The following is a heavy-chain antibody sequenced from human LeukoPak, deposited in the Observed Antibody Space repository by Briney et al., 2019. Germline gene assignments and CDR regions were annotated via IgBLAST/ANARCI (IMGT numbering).Heavy chain of an antibody. Sequence: SQTLSLTCAISGDSFSSNSAAWNWLRQSPSRGLEWLGRTYYRSKWYNDYAVSVKSLITINPDTSKNQFFLQLNSVTPEDTAVYYCARDLERGVREYYYDSSGHPTPNDAFDIWGQGTMVTVSS. CDR1: GDSFSSNSAA. V-gene: IGHV6-1*01. D-gene: IGHD3-22*01. CDR2: TYYRSKWYN. CDR3: ARDLERGVREYYYDSSGHPTPNDAFDI. J-gene: IGHJ3*02.